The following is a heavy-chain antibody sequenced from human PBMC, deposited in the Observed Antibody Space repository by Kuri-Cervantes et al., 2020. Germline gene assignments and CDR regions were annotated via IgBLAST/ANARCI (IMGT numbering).Heavy chain of an antibody. D-gene: IGHD5-24*01. CDR2: INPSGGST. CDR3: ARVRDGYSYSYFDY. J-gene: IGHJ4*02. V-gene: IGHV1-46*01. Sequence: ASVKVSCKASGYTFTSYDINWVRQATGQGLEWMGMINPSGGSTNFAQTFQGRVTMTRDTSSTTVYMELSSLRSEDTAVYYCARVRDGYSYSYFDYWGQGTLVTVSS. CDR1: GYTFTSYD.